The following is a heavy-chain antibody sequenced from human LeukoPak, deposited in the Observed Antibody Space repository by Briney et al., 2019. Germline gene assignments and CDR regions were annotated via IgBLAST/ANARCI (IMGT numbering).Heavy chain of an antibody. CDR1: GFTFSSYS. V-gene: IGHV3-21*01. CDR2: ISSSSSYI. J-gene: IGHJ4*02. Sequence: PGGFLRLSCAASGFTFSSYSMNWVRQAPGKGLEWVSSISSSSSYIYYADSVKGRFTISRDNAKNSLYLQMNSLRAEDTVVYYCASTPGIAAAGRNYWGQGTLVTVSS. CDR3: ASTPGIAAAGRNY. D-gene: IGHD6-13*01.